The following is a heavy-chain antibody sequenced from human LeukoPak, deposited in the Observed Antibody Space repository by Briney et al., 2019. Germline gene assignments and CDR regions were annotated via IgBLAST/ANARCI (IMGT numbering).Heavy chain of an antibody. CDR3: ARVQGITGTKGFYYYYGMDV. CDR1: GYTFTSYD. Sequence: ASVKVSCKASGYTFTSYDINWVRQATGQGLEWMGWMNPNSGNTGYAQKFQGRVTMTRNTSISTAYMELSSLRSEDTAVYCCARVQGITGTKGFYYYYGMDVWGQGTTVTVSS. V-gene: IGHV1-8*01. CDR2: MNPNSGNT. J-gene: IGHJ6*02. D-gene: IGHD1-20*01.